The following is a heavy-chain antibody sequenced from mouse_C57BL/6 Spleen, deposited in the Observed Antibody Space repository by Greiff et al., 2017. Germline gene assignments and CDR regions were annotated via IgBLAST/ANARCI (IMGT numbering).Heavy chain of an antibody. V-gene: IGHV5-6*01. CDR2: ISSGGSYT. Sequence: DVQLQESGGDLVKPGGSLKLSCAASGFTFSSYGMSWVRQTPDKRLEWVATISSGGSYTYYPDSVKGRFTISRDNAKNTLYLQMSSLKSEDTAMYYCARTITTVVAPSYFDYWGQGTTLTVSS. J-gene: IGHJ2*01. CDR1: GFTFSSYG. D-gene: IGHD1-1*01. CDR3: ARTITTVVAPSYFDY.